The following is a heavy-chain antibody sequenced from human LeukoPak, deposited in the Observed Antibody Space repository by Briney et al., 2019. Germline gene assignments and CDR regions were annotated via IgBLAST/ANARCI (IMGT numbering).Heavy chain of an antibody. CDR3: ARDMSRDYGSGSGYYYMDV. Sequence: GGSLRLSCAASAFTFSDYSMNWVRQAPGKGLEWVSSISSSSSYIYYADSVKGRFTISRDNAKNSLYLQMNSLRAEDTAVYYCARDMSRDYGSGSGYYYMDVWGKGTTVTVSS. D-gene: IGHD3-10*01. CDR2: ISSSSSYI. J-gene: IGHJ6*03. V-gene: IGHV3-21*01. CDR1: AFTFSDYS.